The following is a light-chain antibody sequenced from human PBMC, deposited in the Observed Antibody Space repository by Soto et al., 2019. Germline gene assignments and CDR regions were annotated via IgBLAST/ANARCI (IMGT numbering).Light chain of an antibody. J-gene: IGLJ3*02. CDR1: SSNIGAGYD. V-gene: IGLV1-40*01. CDR2: ANI. Sequence: QPVLTQPPSVSGAPGQTVTISCTGSSSNIGAGYDVHWYQQVRGTAPKLLIYANINRPSGVPGRFSGSKSDTSASLAITGLQAEDEADYYCQSYDSRLSAWVFGGGTKLTVL. CDR3: QSYDSRLSAWV.